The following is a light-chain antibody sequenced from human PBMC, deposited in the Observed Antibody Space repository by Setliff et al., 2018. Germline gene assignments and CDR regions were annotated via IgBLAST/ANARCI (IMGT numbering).Light chain of an antibody. Sequence: YELTQPSSVSVSPGQTARITCSGDVLAKKYARWFQQKPGQAPVLVIYKDSERPSGIPERFSGSSSGTTVTLTISGAQVEDEADYYCYSAADNNVVFGGGTKVTVL. CDR3: YSAADNNVV. CDR2: KDS. J-gene: IGLJ2*01. V-gene: IGLV3-27*01. CDR1: VLAKKY.